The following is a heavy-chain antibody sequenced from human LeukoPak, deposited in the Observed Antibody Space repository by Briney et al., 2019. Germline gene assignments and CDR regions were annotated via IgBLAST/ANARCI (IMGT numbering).Heavy chain of an antibody. CDR3: AKDWWFDP. CDR2: ISGSGGST. V-gene: IGHV3-23*01. CDR1: GFTFSSYA. J-gene: IGHJ5*02. Sequence: LGGSLRLSCAASGFTFSSYAMSWVRQAPGKGLEWVSAISGSGGSTYYADSVKGRFTISRDNAKSTLYLQMNSLRAEDTAIYYCAKDWWFDPWGQGALVTVSS.